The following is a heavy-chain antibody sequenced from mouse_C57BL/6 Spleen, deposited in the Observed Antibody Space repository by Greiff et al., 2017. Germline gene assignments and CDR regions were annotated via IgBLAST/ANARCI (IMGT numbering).Heavy chain of an antibody. CDR3: ARGAVRDFFDY. CDR2: IYPGDGDT. V-gene: IGHV1-82*01. Sequence: VQLQQSGPELVKPGASVKISCKASGYAFSSSWMNWVKQRPGKGLEWIGRIYPGDGDTNYNGKFKGKATLTADKSSSTAYMQLSSLTSDDSAVYFCARGAVRDFFDYWGQGTTLTVSS. CDR1: GYAFSSSW. D-gene: IGHD1-1*01. J-gene: IGHJ2*01.